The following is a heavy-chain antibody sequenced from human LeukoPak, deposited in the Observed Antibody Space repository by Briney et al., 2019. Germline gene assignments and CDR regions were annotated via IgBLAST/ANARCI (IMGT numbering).Heavy chain of an antibody. V-gene: IGHV3-7*01. Sequence: GGSLRLSCAASGFTVSSNYMTWVRQAPGKGLDWLGNINPDGSTINYVDSVKGRFTFSRDNAKNSLYLQMNSLRAEDTAVFYCARDSGYNAFDIWGQGTMVTVSS. CDR1: GFTVSSNY. CDR3: ARDSGYNAFDI. D-gene: IGHD5-12*01. CDR2: INPDGSTI. J-gene: IGHJ3*02.